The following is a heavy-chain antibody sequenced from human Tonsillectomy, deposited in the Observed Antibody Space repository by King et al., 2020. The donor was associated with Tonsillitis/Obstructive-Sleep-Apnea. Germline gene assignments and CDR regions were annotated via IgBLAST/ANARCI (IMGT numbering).Heavy chain of an antibody. J-gene: IGHJ2*01. CDR2: ISWNSGSI. CDR3: AKSRGGYDWYFDL. D-gene: IGHD5-12*01. CDR1: GFTFDDYA. V-gene: IGHV3-9*01. Sequence: VQLVESGGGLVQPGRSLRLSCAASGFTFDDYAMHWVRQAPGKGLEWVSGISWNSGSIGYADSVKGRFTISRDNAKNSLYLQMNSPRAEDTALYYCAKSRGGYDWYFDLWGRGTLVTVSS.